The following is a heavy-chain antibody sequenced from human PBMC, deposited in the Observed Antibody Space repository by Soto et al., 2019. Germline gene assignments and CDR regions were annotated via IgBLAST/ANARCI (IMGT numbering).Heavy chain of an antibody. Sequence: SETLSLTCAVSGYSISSGYYWGWIRQPPGKGLEWIGSIYHSGSTYYNPSLKSRVTISVDTSKNQFSLKLSPVTAADTAVYYCARGTPTNFDYWGQGTLVTVSS. V-gene: IGHV4-38-2*01. CDR1: GYSISSGYY. J-gene: IGHJ4*02. D-gene: IGHD1-1*01. CDR3: ARGTPTNFDY. CDR2: IYHSGST.